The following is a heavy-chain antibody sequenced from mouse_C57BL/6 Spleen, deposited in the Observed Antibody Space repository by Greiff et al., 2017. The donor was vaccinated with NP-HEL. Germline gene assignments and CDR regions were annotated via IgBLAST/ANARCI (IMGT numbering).Heavy chain of an antibody. D-gene: IGHD3-3*01. CDR3: ARGGDNCFVS. CDR1: GYTFTSYW. Sequence: QVQLQQPGAELVRPGSSVKLSCKASGYTFTSYWMHWVKQRPIQGLEWIGNIDPSDSETHYNQKFKDKATLTVDKSSSTAYMQLSSLTSEGSAVYYCARGGDNCFVSWGQGTTLTVSS. J-gene: IGHJ2*01. V-gene: IGHV1-52*01. CDR2: IDPSDSET.